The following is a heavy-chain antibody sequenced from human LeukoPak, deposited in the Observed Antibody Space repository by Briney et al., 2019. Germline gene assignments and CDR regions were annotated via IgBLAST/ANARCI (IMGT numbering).Heavy chain of an antibody. CDR2: ITGDGSDT. CDR1: GFTFSSHAYA. J-gene: IGHJ1*01. Sequence: GGSLRPSCAASGFTFSSHAYAMSWVRQAPGKWLEWVSAITGDGSDTYYANSVKGRFTISRDDSKNTLHLQMNSLRAEDTAVYYCAKAVRYSTTWAAEYFHDWGQGTRVTVSS. D-gene: IGHD6-13*01. V-gene: IGHV3-23*01. CDR3: AKAVRYSTTWAAEYFHD.